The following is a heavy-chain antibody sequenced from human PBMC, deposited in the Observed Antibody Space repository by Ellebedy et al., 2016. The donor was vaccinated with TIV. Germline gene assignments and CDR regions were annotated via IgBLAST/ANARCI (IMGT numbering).Heavy chain of an antibody. CDR3: ATDHYYDSSGPDYYYGMDV. CDR2: IIPIFGTA. CDR1: GGTFSSYA. V-gene: IGHV1-69*06. D-gene: IGHD3-22*01. Sequence: SVKVSXXASGGTFSSYAISWVRQAPGQGPEWMGGIIPIFGTANYAQKFQGRVTITADKSTSTAYMELSSLRSEDTAVYYCATDHYYDSSGPDYYYGMDVWGQGTTVTVSS. J-gene: IGHJ6*02.